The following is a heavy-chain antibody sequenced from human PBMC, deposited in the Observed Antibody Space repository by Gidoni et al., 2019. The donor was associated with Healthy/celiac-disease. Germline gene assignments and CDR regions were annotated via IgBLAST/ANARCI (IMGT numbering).Heavy chain of an antibody. CDR1: GGSISSYY. J-gene: IGHJ4*02. D-gene: IGHD3-3*01. V-gene: IGHV4-59*01. CDR3: ARSATYYDFWAAY. CDR2: IYYSGST. Sequence: QVQLQESGPGLVKPSETLSLTCTVSGGSISSYYRSWIRQPPGKGLELIGYIYYSGSTNYNPSLKSRATISVDTSKNQFSLKLSSVTAADTAVYYCARSATYYDFWAAYWGQGTLVTVSS.